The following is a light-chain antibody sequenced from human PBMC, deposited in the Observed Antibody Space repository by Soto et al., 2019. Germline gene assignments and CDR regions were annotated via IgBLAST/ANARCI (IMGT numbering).Light chain of an antibody. V-gene: IGKV1-39*01. CDR2: AAS. Sequence: DIQMTQSPSSLSASVGDRVTITCRASQSICTYLNWYQQKPGRAPKLLIYAASSLQSGVPSRFSGSGSGTDFTLTISSLQPEDFATYYCQQSYSSLYTFGQGTKLENK. J-gene: IGKJ2*01. CDR3: QQSYSSLYT. CDR1: QSICTY.